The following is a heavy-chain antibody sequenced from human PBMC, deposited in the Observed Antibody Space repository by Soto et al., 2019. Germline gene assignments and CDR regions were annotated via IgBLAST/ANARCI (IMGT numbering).Heavy chain of an antibody. Sequence: GASVKVSCKASGYTFTSYAMHWVRQAPGQRLERMGWINAGNGNTKYSQKFQGRVTITRDTSASTAYIEMSSLRSEDTAVYYCAGESIAAAGNAFDIWGQGTMVTVSS. D-gene: IGHD6-13*01. V-gene: IGHV1-3*01. CDR1: GYTFTSYA. CDR3: AGESIAAAGNAFDI. CDR2: INAGNGNT. J-gene: IGHJ3*02.